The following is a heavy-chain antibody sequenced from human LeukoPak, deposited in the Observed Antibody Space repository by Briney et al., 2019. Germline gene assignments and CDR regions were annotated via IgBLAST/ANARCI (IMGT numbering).Heavy chain of an antibody. CDR2: IKQDGSEK. CDR3: ASSILGYCSSTSCSDLDY. Sequence: GSLRLSCAASGFTFSSYWMSWVRQAPGKGLEWVANIKQDGSEKNYVDSVKGRFTISRDNSKNTLYLQMNSLRAEDTAVYYCASSILGYCSSTSCSDLDYWGQGTLVTVSS. J-gene: IGHJ4*02. D-gene: IGHD2-2*01. CDR1: GFTFSSYW. V-gene: IGHV3-7*03.